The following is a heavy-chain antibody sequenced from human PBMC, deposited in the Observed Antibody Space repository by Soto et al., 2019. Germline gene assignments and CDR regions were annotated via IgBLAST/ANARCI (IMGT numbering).Heavy chain of an antibody. CDR1: GYTFTSYY. J-gene: IGHJ6*03. CDR3: ARAHATMVRGVPYGCYYMDV. Sequence: GASVKVSCKASGYTFTSYYMHWVRQAPGQGLEWMGIINPSGGSTSYAQKFQGRVTMTRDTSTSTVYMELSSLRSEDTAVYYCARAHATMVRGVPYGCYYMDVWGKGTTVTVSS. D-gene: IGHD3-10*01. V-gene: IGHV1-46*03. CDR2: INPSGGST.